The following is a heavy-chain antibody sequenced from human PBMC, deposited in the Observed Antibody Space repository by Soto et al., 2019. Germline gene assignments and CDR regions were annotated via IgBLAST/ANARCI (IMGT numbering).Heavy chain of an antibody. CDR1: GGSISSSSYY. CDR2: IYYSGST. J-gene: IGHJ5*02. D-gene: IGHD3-3*01. CDR3: ESSPPPITIFGVVAPFDP. Sequence: QLQLQESGPGLVKPSETLSLTCTVSGGSISSSSYYWGWIRQPPGKGLEWIGSIYYSGSTCYNPSLKCRVTISVDTPRNQYSLKLSSVTAEDTAVYYCESSPPPITIFGVVAPFDPWGQGTLVTVSS. V-gene: IGHV4-39*01.